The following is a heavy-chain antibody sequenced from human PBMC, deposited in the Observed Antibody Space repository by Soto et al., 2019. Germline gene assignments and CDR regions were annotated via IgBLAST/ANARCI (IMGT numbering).Heavy chain of an antibody. J-gene: IGHJ4*02. D-gene: IGHD5-12*01. CDR2: INPNSGGT. CDR1: GYTFTGYY. CDR3: ARGLYSGYDSATDY. V-gene: IGHV1-2*04. Sequence: ASVKVSCKASGYTFTGYYMHWVRQAPGQGLEWMGWINPNSGGTNYAQKFQGWVTMTRDTSISTAYMELSRLRSDDTAVYYCARGLYSGYDSATDYWGQGTLVTVSS.